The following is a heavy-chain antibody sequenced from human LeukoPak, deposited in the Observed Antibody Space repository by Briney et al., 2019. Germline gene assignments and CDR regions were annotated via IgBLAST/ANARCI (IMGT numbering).Heavy chain of an antibody. CDR1: GGSISSNY. CDR2: IYFSGSP. D-gene: IGHD2-21*02. CDR3: ARWRTAKTAFDY. J-gene: IGHJ4*02. Sequence: SETLSLTCTVSGGSISSNYWGWIRQPPGKGLEWIGSIYFSGSPYYNPSLKSRVTMSVDTSKNQFSLKVSSVTAADTAVYYCARWRTAKTAFDYWGQGTLVTVSS. V-gene: IGHV4-39*01.